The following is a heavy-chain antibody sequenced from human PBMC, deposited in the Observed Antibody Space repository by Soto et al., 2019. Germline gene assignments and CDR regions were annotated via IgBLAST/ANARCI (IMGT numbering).Heavy chain of an antibody. CDR2: IWYDGSNE. Sequence: QVQLVESGGGVVQPGRSLRLSCSASGFTFSSYGMHWVRQAPGKGLEWVAVIWYDGSNEYYGDSVKVRFTIYRDNSKDTLYLQMNSLRVEDTAVYYCARDREYSGDNWFDPWGQGTLVTVSS. CDR1: GFTFSSYG. J-gene: IGHJ5*02. CDR3: ARDREYSGDNWFDP. D-gene: IGHD4-17*01. V-gene: IGHV3-33*01.